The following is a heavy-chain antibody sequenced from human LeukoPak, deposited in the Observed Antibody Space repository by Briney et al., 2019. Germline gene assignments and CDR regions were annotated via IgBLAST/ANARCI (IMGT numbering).Heavy chain of an antibody. CDR1: GGSTSSYY. D-gene: IGHD3-10*01. J-gene: IGHJ3*02. V-gene: IGHV4-59*08. CDR2: IYYSGST. CDR3: AKRRDASGTYYLSAFDI. Sequence: PSETLSLTCTVSGGSTSSYYWNWIRQPPGEGLEWIGYIYYSGSTDYNPSLKSRVTISVDTSKNQFSLKLSSVTAADTAVYYCAKRRDASGTYYLSAFDIWGQGTMVTVSS.